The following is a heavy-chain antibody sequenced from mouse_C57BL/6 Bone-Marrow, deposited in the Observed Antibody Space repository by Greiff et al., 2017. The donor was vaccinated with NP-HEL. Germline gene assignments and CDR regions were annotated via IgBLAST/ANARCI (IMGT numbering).Heavy chain of an antibody. CDR1: GFTFSDYG. CDR3: ARRTPDYFDY. Sequence: EVKLMESGGGLVKPGGSLKLSCAASGFTFSDYGMHWVRQAPEKGLEWVAYISSGSSTIYYADTVKGRFTISRDNAKNTLFLQMTSLRSEDTAMYYCARRTPDYFDYWGQGTTLTVSS. V-gene: IGHV5-17*01. CDR2: ISSGSSTI. J-gene: IGHJ2*01.